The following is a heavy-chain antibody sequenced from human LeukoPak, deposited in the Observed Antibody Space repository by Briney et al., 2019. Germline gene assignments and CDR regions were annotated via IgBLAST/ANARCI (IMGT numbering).Heavy chain of an antibody. CDR1: GFTFSSYG. D-gene: IGHD3-10*01. J-gene: IGHJ6*03. Sequence: PGGSLRLSCAASGFTFSSYGMHWVRQAPGKGLEWVAFIRYDGSNKYYADSVKGRFTISRDNSKNTLYLQMNSLRAEDTAVYYCAKYGTSWGNTPMVRGYYMDVWGKGTTVTISS. CDR2: IRYDGSNK. V-gene: IGHV3-30*02. CDR3: AKYGTSWGNTPMVRGYYMDV.